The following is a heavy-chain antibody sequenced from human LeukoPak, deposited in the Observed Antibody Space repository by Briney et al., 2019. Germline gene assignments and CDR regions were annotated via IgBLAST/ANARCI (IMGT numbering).Heavy chain of an antibody. V-gene: IGHV4-34*01. J-gene: IGHJ4*02. D-gene: IGHD3-22*01. Sequence: SETLSLTCAVYGGSFSGYYWSWIRQPPGKGLEWIGEINHSGSTNYNPSLKSRVTISVDTSKNQFSLKLSYVTAADTAVYYCARGLGYDSSGRHFDYWGQGTLVTVSS. CDR1: GGSFSGYY. CDR3: ARGLGYDSSGRHFDY. CDR2: INHSGST.